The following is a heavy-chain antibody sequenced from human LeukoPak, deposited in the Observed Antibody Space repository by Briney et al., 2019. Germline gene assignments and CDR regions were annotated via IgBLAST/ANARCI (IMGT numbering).Heavy chain of an antibody. Sequence: ASVKVSCKASGYTFTDYYMHWVRQAPGQGLEWMGWINPNSGGTSYAQKFQGRVTMTRDTSITTAYMELSRLGSDDTAVYYCARDSYLESVITNLGGGYWGQGTLVTVSS. CDR1: GYTFTDYY. CDR2: INPNSGGT. V-gene: IGHV1-2*02. D-gene: IGHD3-16*01. CDR3: ARDSYLESVITNLGGGY. J-gene: IGHJ4*02.